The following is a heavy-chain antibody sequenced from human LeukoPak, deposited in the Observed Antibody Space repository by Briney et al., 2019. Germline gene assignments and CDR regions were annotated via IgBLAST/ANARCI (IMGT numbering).Heavy chain of an antibody. CDR2: IKEDGSQK. CDR1: GFTFSESW. V-gene: IGHV3-7*01. D-gene: IGHD7-27*01. CDR3: ATYSNWVAGDV. J-gene: IGHJ6*02. Sequence: PGGSLRLFCVTSGFTFSESWMSWVRQAPGKGLEWVADIKEDGSQKDYVDSVKGRFTISRDNAKNSLYLQMDSLRAEDTAVYYCATYSNWVAGDVWGQGTTVSVSS.